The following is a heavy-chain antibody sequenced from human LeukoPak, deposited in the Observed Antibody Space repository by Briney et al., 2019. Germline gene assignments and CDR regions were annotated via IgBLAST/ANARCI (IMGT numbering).Heavy chain of an antibody. D-gene: IGHD6-19*01. J-gene: IGHJ4*02. CDR2: ISGSGGST. Sequence: GGSLRLSCAASGFTFSSYAMSWVRQAPGKGLEWVSAISGSGGSTYYADSVKGRFTISRDNSKNALYLQMNSLRAEDTAVYYCAKDDSVAGTELFDYWGQGTLVTVSS. CDR3: AKDDSVAGTELFDY. V-gene: IGHV3-23*01. CDR1: GFTFSSYA.